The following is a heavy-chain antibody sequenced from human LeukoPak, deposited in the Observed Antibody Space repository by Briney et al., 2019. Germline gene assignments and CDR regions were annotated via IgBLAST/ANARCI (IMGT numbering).Heavy chain of an antibody. CDR2: IKQDGSEK. CDR3: AREGYSYGYYY. Sequence: GGSLRLACAASGFTFRSYWMTWVRQAPGKGLEWVTHIKQDGSEKYYVDSLKGRFTVSRGNAKNSLYLQMNSLRAEDTAVYYCAREGYSYGYYYWGQGTLVTVSS. J-gene: IGHJ4*02. D-gene: IGHD5-18*01. CDR1: GFTFRSYW. V-gene: IGHV3-7*01.